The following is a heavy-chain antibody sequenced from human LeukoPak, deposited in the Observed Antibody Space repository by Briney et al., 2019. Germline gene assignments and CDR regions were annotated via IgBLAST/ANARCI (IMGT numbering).Heavy chain of an antibody. Sequence: GGSLRLSCAASGFTFSSCAMSWVRQAPGKGLEWVSAISGSGGSTYYADSVKGRFTISRDNSKNTLYLQMNSLRAEDTAVYYCAKTARKYYYDSSGYLDYWGQGTLVTVSS. D-gene: IGHD3-22*01. CDR3: AKTARKYYYDSSGYLDY. J-gene: IGHJ4*02. V-gene: IGHV3-23*01. CDR2: ISGSGGST. CDR1: GFTFSSCA.